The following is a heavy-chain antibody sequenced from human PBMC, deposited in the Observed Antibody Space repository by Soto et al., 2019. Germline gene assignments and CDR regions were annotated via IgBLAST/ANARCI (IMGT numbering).Heavy chain of an antibody. CDR2: IYYSGST. V-gene: IGHV4-30-4*01. Sequence: PSQTLSRTCTVSGGSISSGDYYGIWIRQPPGKGLEWIGYIYYSGSTYYNPSLKSRVTISVDTSKNQFSLKLSSVTAADTAVYYCARYYDSSGGDWFDPWGQGTLVTVSS. CDR1: GGSISSGDYY. D-gene: IGHD3-22*01. CDR3: ARYYDSSGGDWFDP. J-gene: IGHJ5*02.